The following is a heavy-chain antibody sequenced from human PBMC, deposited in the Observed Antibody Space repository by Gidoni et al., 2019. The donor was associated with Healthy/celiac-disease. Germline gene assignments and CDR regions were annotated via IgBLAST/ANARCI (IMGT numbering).Heavy chain of an antibody. J-gene: IGHJ4*02. D-gene: IGHD3-16*02. Sequence: SCAASGFTFSSDGMHWVRQAPGKGLEWVAVIWYDGSNKYYADSVKGRFTISRDNSKNTLYLQMNSLRAEDTAVYYCARETKESMITFGGVIVEYYFDYWGQGTLVTVSS. V-gene: IGHV3-33*01. CDR2: IWYDGSNK. CDR3: ARETKESMITFGGVIVEYYFDY. CDR1: GFTFSSDG.